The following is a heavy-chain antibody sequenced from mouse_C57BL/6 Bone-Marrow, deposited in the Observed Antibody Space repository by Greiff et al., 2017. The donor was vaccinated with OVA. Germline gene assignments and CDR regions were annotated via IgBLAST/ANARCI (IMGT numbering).Heavy chain of an antibody. CDR3: ARGGGYYGSSPYWYFDV. CDR2: ISYSGST. J-gene: IGHJ1*03. D-gene: IGHD1-1*01. Sequence: EVKLQESGPGLAKPSQTLSLTCSVTGYSITSDYWNWIRKFPGNKLEYMGYISYSGSTYYNPSLKSRISITRDTSKNQYYLQLNAVTTEDTATYYCARGGGYYGSSPYWYFDVWGTGTTVTVSA. V-gene: IGHV3-8*01. CDR1: GYSITSDY.